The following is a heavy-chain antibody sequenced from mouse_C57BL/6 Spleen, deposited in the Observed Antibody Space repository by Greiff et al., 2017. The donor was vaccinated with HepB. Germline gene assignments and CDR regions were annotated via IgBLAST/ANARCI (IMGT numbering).Heavy chain of an antibody. CDR2: IDPGSGST. CDR3: ARGRNRCAYRDFDY. V-gene: IGHV1-55*01. CDR1: GYTFTSYW. J-gene: IGHJ1*03. D-gene: IGHD5-2*01. Sequence: VQLQQPGAELVKPGASVKMSCKASGYTFTSYWINWVKQRPGQGLEWIGSIDPGSGSTNYNEKFKSKATLTVDTSSSTAYMQLSSLTSEDSAVYFCARGRNRCAYRDFDYWGTGTTVTVSS.